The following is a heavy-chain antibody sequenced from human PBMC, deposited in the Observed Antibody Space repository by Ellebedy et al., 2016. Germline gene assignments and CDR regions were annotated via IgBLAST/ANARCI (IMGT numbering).Heavy chain of an antibody. Sequence: GGSLRLSCAASGFTFSTYWMSWVRQAPGKGLEWVASIKQDESDKKYVDPEKGRFTISRDNAKNSVSLQMNSLRAEDTAMYYCARSGVPNRDDIWFDPWGQGTLVTVSA. D-gene: IGHD1-1*01. J-gene: IGHJ5*02. CDR2: IKQDESDK. CDR1: GFTFSTYW. CDR3: ARSGVPNRDDIWFDP. V-gene: IGHV3-7*03.